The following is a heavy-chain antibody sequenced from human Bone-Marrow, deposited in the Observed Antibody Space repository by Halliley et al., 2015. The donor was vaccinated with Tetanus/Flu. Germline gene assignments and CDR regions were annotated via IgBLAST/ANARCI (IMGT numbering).Heavy chain of an antibody. V-gene: IGHV3-23*01. D-gene: IGHD3-22*01. J-gene: IGHJ6*02. CDR3: AKDRQMSSGYEIYYDYGMDV. Sequence: GSGLSTNYAGTVKGRFPVSRDNSKETLHLQMNSLRAEDTAIYYCAKDRQMSSGYEIYYDYGMDVWGQGTTVTVSS. CDR2: GSGLST.